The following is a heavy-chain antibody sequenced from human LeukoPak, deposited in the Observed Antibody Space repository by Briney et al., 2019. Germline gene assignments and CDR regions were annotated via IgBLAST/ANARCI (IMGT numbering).Heavy chain of an antibody. J-gene: IGHJ5*02. D-gene: IGHD6-13*01. CDR3: ARGVAAPNWFDP. CDR2: TYYRSKLYN. Sequence: SQTLSLTCAISGDSFSSISAAWNWIRQSPSRGLEWLGRTYYRSKLYNDYAVSVKSRITINPDTSKHHFSLQLNSVTPEDTAVYYCARGVAAPNWFDPWGQGTLVTVSS. CDR1: GDSFSSISAA. V-gene: IGHV6-1*01.